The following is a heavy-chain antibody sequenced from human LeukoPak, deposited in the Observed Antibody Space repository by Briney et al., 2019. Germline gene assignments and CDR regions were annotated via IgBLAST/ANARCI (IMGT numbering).Heavy chain of an antibody. V-gene: IGHV3-48*04. CDR1: GFTFSSYA. D-gene: IGHD2/OR15-2a*01. Sequence: PGGSLRLSCAASGFTFSSYAMNWVRQAPGEGLEWVSHISPRGTTRYYADSVKGRFTISRDNAKNSLYLKMSSLRVEDSAVYYCASFSIRTGAYYLDVWGKGTTVAVSS. CDR2: ISPRGTTR. J-gene: IGHJ6*03. CDR3: ASFSIRTGAYYLDV.